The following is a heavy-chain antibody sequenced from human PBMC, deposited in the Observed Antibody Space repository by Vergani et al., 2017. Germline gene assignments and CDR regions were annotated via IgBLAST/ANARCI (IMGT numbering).Heavy chain of an antibody. J-gene: IGHJ4*02. V-gene: IGHV1-69-2*01. CDR2: VDTEDGET. CDR1: GYTFTDYY. Sequence: EVQLVQSGAEVKKPGATVKISCSVSGYTFTDYYMHCVQQAPGKGLEWMGLVDTEDGETIYAEKFQGRVTITADTSTDTAYMELSSLRSEDTAVYYCATTRYYDSSGYYSFDYWGQGTLVTVSS. CDR3: ATTRYYDSSGYYSFDY. D-gene: IGHD3-22*01.